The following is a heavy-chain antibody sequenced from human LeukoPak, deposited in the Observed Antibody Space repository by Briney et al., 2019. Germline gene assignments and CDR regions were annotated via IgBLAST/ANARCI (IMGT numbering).Heavy chain of an antibody. J-gene: IGHJ4*02. CDR3: AKGSGSYDC. D-gene: IGHD1-26*01. V-gene: IGHV3-23*01. CDR2: ISGSGGST. Sequence: GGSLRLSCAASGFTFSSYAMSWVRQAPGKGLEWVSVISGSGGSTYYADFVKGRFTISRDNSKNTLFLQMNSLRAEDTAVYYCAKGSGSYDCWGQGTLVTVSS. CDR1: GFTFSSYA.